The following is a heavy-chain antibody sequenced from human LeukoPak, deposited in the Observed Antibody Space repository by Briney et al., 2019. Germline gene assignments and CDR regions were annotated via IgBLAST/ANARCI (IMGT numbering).Heavy chain of an antibody. Sequence: GGSLRLSCAASGFTFDDYAMHWVRQAPGKGLEWVSGISWNSGSIGYADSVKGRFTISRDNAKNSLYLQMNSPRAEDMALYYCAKDTEYYYDSSGYYDYWGQGTLVTVSS. CDR3: AKDTEYYYDSSGYYDY. V-gene: IGHV3-9*03. D-gene: IGHD3-22*01. CDR1: GFTFDDYA. J-gene: IGHJ4*02. CDR2: ISWNSGSI.